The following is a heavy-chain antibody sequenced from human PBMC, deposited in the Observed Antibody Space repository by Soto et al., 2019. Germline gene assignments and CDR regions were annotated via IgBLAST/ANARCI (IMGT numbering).Heavy chain of an antibody. CDR1: GGSFSGYD. Sequence: ETLSLTCAVYGGSFSGYDWSWIRQPPGKGLEWIGEINHSGSTNYNPSLKSRITISVDTSKNQFSLKLSSVTAADTAVYYCARRPIHFDYWGQGTLVTVSS. CDR2: INHSGST. CDR3: ARRPIHFDY. J-gene: IGHJ4*02. D-gene: IGHD2-21*01. V-gene: IGHV4-34*01.